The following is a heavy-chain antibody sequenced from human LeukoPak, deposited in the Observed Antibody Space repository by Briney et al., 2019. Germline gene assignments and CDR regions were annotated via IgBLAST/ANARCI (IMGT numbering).Heavy chain of an antibody. CDR2: IYSGGST. CDR3: ASSRWLPTPGS. CDR1: GFTVSSNY. Sequence: GGSLRLSCAASGFTVSSNYMSWVGQAPGKGREWVSVIYSGGSTYYADSVKGRFTISRDKSKNTLYLQMNSLRAEDTAVYYCASSRWLPTPGSWGQGTLVTVSS. D-gene: IGHD5-24*01. V-gene: IGHV3-66*01. J-gene: IGHJ5*02.